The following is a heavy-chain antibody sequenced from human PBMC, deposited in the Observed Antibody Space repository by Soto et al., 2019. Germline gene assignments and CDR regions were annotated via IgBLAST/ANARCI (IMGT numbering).Heavy chain of an antibody. CDR1: GGSISSYY. Sequence: PSETLSLTCTVSGGSISSYYWSWIRQPPGKGLELIGYIYYSGSTNYNPSLKSRVTISVDTSKNQFSLKLSSVTAADTAVYYCARLGAQEIDPWGQGTLVTVLL. V-gene: IGHV4-59*08. CDR2: IYYSGST. D-gene: IGHD3-16*01. J-gene: IGHJ5*02. CDR3: ARLGAQEIDP.